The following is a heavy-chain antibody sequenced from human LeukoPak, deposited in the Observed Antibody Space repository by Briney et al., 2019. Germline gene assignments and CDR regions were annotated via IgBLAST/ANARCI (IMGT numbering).Heavy chain of an antibody. Sequence: ASVSVSCKASGYTFTTYAMHWVRQAPGQRLEWMGWINAGNGNTKYSQKFQGRVTITRDTSASTAYMELSSLRSEDTALYYCARTTAMVTIFDYWGQGTLVTVSS. V-gene: IGHV1-3*01. CDR2: INAGNGNT. CDR3: ARTTAMVTIFDY. D-gene: IGHD5-18*01. CDR1: GYTFTTYA. J-gene: IGHJ4*02.